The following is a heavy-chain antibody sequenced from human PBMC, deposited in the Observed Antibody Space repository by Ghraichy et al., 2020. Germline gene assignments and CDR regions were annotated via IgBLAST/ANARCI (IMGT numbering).Heavy chain of an antibody. D-gene: IGHD1-1*01. J-gene: IGHJ4*02. CDR3: AKRTTGTTGYFDY. Sequence: SETLSLTCAVYGGSFSSYYWSWIRQPPGKGLKWIGEINHSGSTNYNPSLKSRVTISVDTSRNQFSLKLSSVTAADTAVYYCAKRTTGTTGYFDYWGQGTRVTGSS. CDR2: INHSGST. CDR1: GGSFSSYY. V-gene: IGHV4-34*01.